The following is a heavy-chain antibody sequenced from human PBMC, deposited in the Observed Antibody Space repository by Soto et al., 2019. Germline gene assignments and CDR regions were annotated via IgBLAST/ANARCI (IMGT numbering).Heavy chain of an antibody. D-gene: IGHD2-15*01. V-gene: IGHV4-31*03. Sequence: SETLSLTCTVSGGSISSGGYYWSWIRQHPGKGLEWIGYIYYSGSTYYNPSLKSRVTISVDNAKNSLYLQMNSLRAEDTAVYFCTRDAATIKFDYWGHGTLVTVSS. CDR1: GGSISSGGYY. CDR3: TRDAATIKFDY. J-gene: IGHJ5*01. CDR2: IYYSGST.